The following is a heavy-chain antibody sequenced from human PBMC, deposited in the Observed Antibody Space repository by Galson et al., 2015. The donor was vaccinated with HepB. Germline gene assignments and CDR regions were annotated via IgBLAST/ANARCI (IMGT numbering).Heavy chain of an antibody. CDR2: IIPSFGTA. Sequence: SVKVSCKASGGTFSSYAISWVRQAPGQGLEWMGGIIPSFGTANYAQKFQGRVTITADESTSTAYMELSSLRSEDTAVYYCARGVLAGRNYYYYMDVWGKGTTVTVSS. CDR1: GGTFSSYA. V-gene: IGHV1-69*13. CDR3: ARGVLAGRNYYYYMDV. D-gene: IGHD6-13*01. J-gene: IGHJ6*03.